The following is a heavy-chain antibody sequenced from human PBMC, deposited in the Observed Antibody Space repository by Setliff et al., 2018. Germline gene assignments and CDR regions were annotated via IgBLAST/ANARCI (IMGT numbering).Heavy chain of an antibody. CDR1: GGSFTDYY. CDR2: INHSGST. D-gene: IGHD6-6*01. Sequence: SETLSLTCLASGGSFTDYYWTWIRQPPGKGLEWIGEINHSGSTNYNPSLKSRVTISIDTSKNQFSLKVTSVPAADTAMYYCARGRNIAARLLDSWGQGTLVTVSS. V-gene: IGHV4-34*01. J-gene: IGHJ4*02. CDR3: ARGRNIAARLLDS.